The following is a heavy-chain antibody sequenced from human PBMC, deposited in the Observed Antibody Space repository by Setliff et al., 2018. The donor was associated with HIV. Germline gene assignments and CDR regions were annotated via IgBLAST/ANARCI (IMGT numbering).Heavy chain of an antibody. V-gene: IGHV2-5*01. Sequence: SGPTLVNPTQTLTLTCTFSGFSLSTSGVGVGWIRQPPGKALEWLALIYWNDDKRYSPSLKSRLTITKDTSKNQVVLTMTNMDPVDTATYYCVRKSTAARPVDYWGQGTLVTVSS. CDR2: IYWNDDK. CDR3: VRKSTAARPVDY. D-gene: IGHD6-6*01. CDR1: GFSLSTSGVG. J-gene: IGHJ4*02.